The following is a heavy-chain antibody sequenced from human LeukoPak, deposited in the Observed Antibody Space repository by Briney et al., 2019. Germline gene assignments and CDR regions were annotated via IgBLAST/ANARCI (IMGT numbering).Heavy chain of an antibody. CDR2: ISGSGGST. D-gene: IGHD5-12*01. V-gene: IGHV3-23*01. Sequence: GGSLRLSCAASGFTFSSYAMSWVRQAPGKGLEWVSAISGSGGSTYYADSVKGRFTISRDNSKNTLYLQMNSLRVKDTAVYYCTTLYGGSLDYWGQGTLVTVSS. CDR3: TTLYGGSLDY. CDR1: GFTFSSYA. J-gene: IGHJ4*02.